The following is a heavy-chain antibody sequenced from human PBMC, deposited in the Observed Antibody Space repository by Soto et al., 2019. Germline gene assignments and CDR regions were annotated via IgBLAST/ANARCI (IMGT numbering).Heavy chain of an antibody. D-gene: IGHD3-22*01. CDR1: GYTFTSYG. CDR3: ARVRTDYDSRGAHFDI. V-gene: IGHV1-18*01. CDR2: ISAYNGNT. J-gene: IGHJ3*02. Sequence: QVQLVQSGAEVKKPGASVKVSCKASGYTFTSYGISWVRQAPGQGLEWMGWISAYNGNTNYAQKLQGRVTMTTDTSTSTADMELRSLRSDDTAVYDCARVRTDYDSRGAHFDIWGQGTMVTVSS.